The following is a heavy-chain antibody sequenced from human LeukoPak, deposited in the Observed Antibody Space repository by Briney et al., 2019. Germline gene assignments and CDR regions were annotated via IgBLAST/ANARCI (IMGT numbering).Heavy chain of an antibody. V-gene: IGHV1-2*02. D-gene: IGHD3-10*01. Sequence: ASVKVSCKASGYTFTGYYMHWVRQAPGQGLEWMGWINPNSGGTNYAQKFQGRVTMTRDTSISTAYMELSRLRSDDTAVYYCARELLWFGEEPRGSDYWGQGTLVTVSS. CDR3: ARELLWFGEEPRGSDY. CDR2: INPNSGGT. CDR1: GYTFTGYY. J-gene: IGHJ4*02.